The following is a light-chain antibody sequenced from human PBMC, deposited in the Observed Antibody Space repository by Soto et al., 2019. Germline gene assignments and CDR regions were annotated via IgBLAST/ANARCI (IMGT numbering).Light chain of an antibody. CDR1: SSNIGNNY. CDR3: GTWDSSLSAV. Sequence: QTVLTQPPSVSADPGQKVTISCSGSSSNIGNNYVSWYQQLPGTAPKLLIYENNKRPSGIPDRFSGSKSGTSATLGITGLQTGDEADYYCGTWDSSLSAVFGGGTKVTVL. J-gene: IGLJ2*01. V-gene: IGLV1-51*02. CDR2: ENN.